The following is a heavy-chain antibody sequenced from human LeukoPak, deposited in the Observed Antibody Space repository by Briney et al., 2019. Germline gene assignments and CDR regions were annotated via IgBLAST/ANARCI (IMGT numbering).Heavy chain of an antibody. D-gene: IGHD6-19*01. CDR2: ISYDGSNK. CDR3: ARGLSSCWYRGVDY. Sequence: QTGGSLRLSCAASGFTFSSYAMHWVRQAPGKGLEWVAVISYDGSNKYYADSVKGRFTISRDNSKNTLYLQMNSLRAEDTAVYYCARGLSSCWYRGVDYWGQGTLVTVSS. CDR1: GFTFSSYA. J-gene: IGHJ4*02. V-gene: IGHV3-30-3*01.